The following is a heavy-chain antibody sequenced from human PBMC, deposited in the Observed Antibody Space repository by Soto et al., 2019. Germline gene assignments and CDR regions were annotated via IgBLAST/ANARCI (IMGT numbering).Heavy chain of an antibody. V-gene: IGHV1-69*12. CDR1: GGTFSSYA. CDR3: ARDRGPSSGYYPYWFDP. Sequence: QVQLVQSGAEVKKPGSSVKVSCKASGGTFSSYAITWVRQAPGQGLEWMGGIIPIFGTANYAQKFQGRVTITADESTSTAYMELSSLRSEGTALYYCARDRGPSSGYYPYWFDPWGQGTLVTVSS. D-gene: IGHD3-22*01. J-gene: IGHJ5*02. CDR2: IIPIFGTA.